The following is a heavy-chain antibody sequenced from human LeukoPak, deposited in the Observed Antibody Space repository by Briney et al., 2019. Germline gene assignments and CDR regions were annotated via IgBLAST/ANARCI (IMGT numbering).Heavy chain of an antibody. D-gene: IGHD6-13*01. Sequence: ASVKVSCKASGYTFTSYYIHWGGRAPGQGLGWMGIINPSGGGTTYAQKFQGRVTMTRDMSTSTVYMELSSLRSEDTAVYYCARETDIAAAANYFDYWGQGTLVTVSS. J-gene: IGHJ4*02. V-gene: IGHV1-46*01. CDR1: GYTFTSYY. CDR3: ARETDIAAAANYFDY. CDR2: INPSGGGT.